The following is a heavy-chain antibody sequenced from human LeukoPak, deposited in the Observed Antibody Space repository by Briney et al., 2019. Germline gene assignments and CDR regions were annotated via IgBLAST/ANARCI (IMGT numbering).Heavy chain of an antibody. Sequence: SETLSLTCAVYGGSFSGYYWCCIREPPQKGLEWIGEIINSGSTNYNPSLKSRVTISVDTSKNQFSLKLSSVTAADTAVYYCARKNGIAAAGTKSPPDWYFDLWGRGTLVTVSS. CDR2: IINSGST. CDR1: GGSFSGYY. D-gene: IGHD6-13*01. J-gene: IGHJ2*01. CDR3: ARKNGIAAAGTKSPPDWYFDL. V-gene: IGHV4-34*12.